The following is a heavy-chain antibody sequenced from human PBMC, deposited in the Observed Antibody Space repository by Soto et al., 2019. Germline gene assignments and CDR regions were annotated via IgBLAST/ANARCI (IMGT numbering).Heavy chain of an antibody. CDR2: IYPGDSDT. CDR3: GTVVAAQNAFDI. Sequence: GESLKISCKDSGYTFTNYWIGWVRQMPGKGLEWMGIIYPGDSDTRYSPSFQGQVTISVDKSSRTAYLQWSSLKASDTAMYYCGTVVAAQNAFDIWGQGTMVTVSS. CDR1: GYTFTNYW. D-gene: IGHD2-15*01. V-gene: IGHV5-51*01. J-gene: IGHJ3*02.